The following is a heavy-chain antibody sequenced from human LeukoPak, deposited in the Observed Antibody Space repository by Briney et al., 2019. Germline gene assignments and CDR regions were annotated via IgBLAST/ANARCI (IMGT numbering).Heavy chain of an antibody. Sequence: PSETLSFTCTVSGDSIRSSSYYWGWIRQPPGKGLEWIGSIYYNVNTYYNPSLKSRVTISVEKSRNQFFLNLSSVTAADTAVYFCARLAPPRRGETTDYWGQGMLVTVSS. CDR3: ARLAPPRRGETTDY. CDR1: GDSIRSSSYY. V-gene: IGHV4-39*01. CDR2: IYYNVNT. J-gene: IGHJ4*02. D-gene: IGHD3-10*01.